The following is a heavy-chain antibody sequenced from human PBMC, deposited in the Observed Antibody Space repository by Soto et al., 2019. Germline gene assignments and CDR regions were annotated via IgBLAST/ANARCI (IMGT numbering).Heavy chain of an antibody. CDR3: AGGWFVPDV. J-gene: IGHJ6*04. CDR2: IDNAGTDS. V-gene: IGHV3-74*02. D-gene: IGHD3-10*01. CDR1: GFTLSGRS. Sequence: EVQLVESGGGLVQPGGSLRLSCAASGFTLSGRSMHWVRQAPGKGLVWVSGIDNAGTDSTYADSVKGRFTSSRDNAKNMLYLQMNSLRVEDPAVYYCAGGWFVPDVLGKGTTVTVSS.